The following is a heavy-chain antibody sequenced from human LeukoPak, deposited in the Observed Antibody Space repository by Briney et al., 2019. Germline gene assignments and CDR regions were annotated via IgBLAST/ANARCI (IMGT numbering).Heavy chain of an antibody. Sequence: PGGSLRLSCAASGFTFRNYAMTWVHQAPGKGLEWVSDISRSEDSTNYADSVKGRFTISRDNSKNTLYLQMNSLRAEDTAIYYCTKITTGTVNYWGQGTLDRVSS. CDR1: GFTFRNYA. V-gene: IGHV3-23*01. CDR3: TKITTGTVNY. CDR2: ISRSEDST. J-gene: IGHJ4*02. D-gene: IGHD1-1*01.